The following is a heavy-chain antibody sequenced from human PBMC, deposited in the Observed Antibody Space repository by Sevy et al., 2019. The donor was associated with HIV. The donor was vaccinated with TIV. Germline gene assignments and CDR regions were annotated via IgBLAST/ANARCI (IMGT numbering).Heavy chain of an antibody. J-gene: IGHJ4*02. CDR2: VYSSGKT. CDR3: AREADGYNYVAEY. CDR1: GGSISRFY. Sequence: SETLSLTCTVSGGSISRFYWSWIRQPAGKGLEWIGRVYSSGKTKYHPSLKSRVTMSVDTSENQFSLKLNSVTAADTAVYYCAREADGYNYVAEYWGQGTLVTVSS. V-gene: IGHV4-4*07. D-gene: IGHD5-12*01.